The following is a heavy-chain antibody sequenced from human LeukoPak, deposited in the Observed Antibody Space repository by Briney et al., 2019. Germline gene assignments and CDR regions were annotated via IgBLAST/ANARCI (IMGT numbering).Heavy chain of an antibody. CDR1: GGSFSGYY. CDR3: ARGPGYCSGGSCYEGGY. J-gene: IGHJ4*02. D-gene: IGHD2-15*01. Sequence: PSETLSPTCAVYGGSFSGYYWSWIRQPPGKGLEWIGEINHSGSTNYNPSLKSRVTISVDTSKNQLSLKLSSVTAADTAVYYCARGPGYCSGGSCYEGGYWGQGTLVTVSS. CDR2: INHSGST. V-gene: IGHV4-34*01.